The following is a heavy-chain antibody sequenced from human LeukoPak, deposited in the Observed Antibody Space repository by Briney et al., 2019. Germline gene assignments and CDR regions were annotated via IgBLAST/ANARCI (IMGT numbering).Heavy chain of an antibody. CDR3: ARSHPDAFDI. CDR2: ISSSSSYI. Sequence: GGSLRPSCAASGFTFSSYSMNWVRQAPGKGLEWVSSISSSSSYIYYADSVKGRFTISRDNAKNSLYLQMNSLRAEDTAVYYCARSHPDAFDIWGKGQWSPSLQ. V-gene: IGHV3-21*01. J-gene: IGHJ3*02. CDR1: GFTFSSYS.